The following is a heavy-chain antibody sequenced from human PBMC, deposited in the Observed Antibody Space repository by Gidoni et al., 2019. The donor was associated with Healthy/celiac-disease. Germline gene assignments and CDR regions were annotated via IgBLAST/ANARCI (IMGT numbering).Heavy chain of an antibody. CDR3: ATDGTMVRGVIITPGWFDP. V-gene: IGHV1-24*01. D-gene: IGHD3-10*01. CDR2: FDPEDGET. CDR1: GYTLTELS. Sequence: QVQLVQSGAEVKKPWASVKVSCKVSGYTLTELSMHWVRQAPGKGLEWMGGFDPEDGETIYAQKFQGRVTMTEDTSTDTAYMELSSLRSEDTAVYYCATDGTMVRGVIITPGWFDPWGQGTLVTVSS. J-gene: IGHJ5*02.